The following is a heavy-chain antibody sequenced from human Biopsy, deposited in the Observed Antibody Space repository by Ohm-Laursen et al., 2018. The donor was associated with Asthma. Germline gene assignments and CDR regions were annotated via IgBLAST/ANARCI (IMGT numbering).Heavy chain of an antibody. CDR1: GFTFSSYG. Sequence: SLRLSCAASGFTFSSYGMHWVRQAPGKGLEWVAVMSYDGSKKYYADSVKGRFTISRDNSKNTLYLQMSSLRSEDTAVYFCARGAYYDFWSGYSRPIPGEYGMDAWGQGTTVTV. CDR2: MSYDGSKK. V-gene: IGHV3-30*03. J-gene: IGHJ6*02. D-gene: IGHD3-3*01. CDR3: ARGAYYDFWSGYSRPIPGEYGMDA.